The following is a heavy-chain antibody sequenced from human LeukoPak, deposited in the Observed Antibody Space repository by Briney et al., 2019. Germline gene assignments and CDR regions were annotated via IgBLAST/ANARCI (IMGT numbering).Heavy chain of an antibody. V-gene: IGHV4-59*01. Sequence: PSETLSLTCTVSGGSISSYYWGWIRQPPGKGLEWIGYIYYSWSTNYNPSLKSRVTISVDTSKNQFSLKLSSVTAADTAVYYCARTTMVRGVGDAFDIWGQGTMVTVSS. CDR1: GGSISSYY. CDR3: ARTTMVRGVGDAFDI. D-gene: IGHD3-10*01. J-gene: IGHJ3*02. CDR2: IYYSWST.